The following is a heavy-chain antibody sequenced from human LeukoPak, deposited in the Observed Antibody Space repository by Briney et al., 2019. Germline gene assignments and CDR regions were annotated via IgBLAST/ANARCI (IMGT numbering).Heavy chain of an antibody. V-gene: IGHV3-48*03. CDR3: ARDRGGSYSAIDY. J-gene: IGHJ4*02. D-gene: IGHD1-26*01. CDR2: ISSSSSTI. CDR1: GFAFNSYE. Sequence: GGSLRLSCAASGFAFNSYEMNWVRQAPGKGLEWVSFISSSSSTIYYADSVRGRFTISRDNAKNSLYLQMNSLRAEDTAVYYCARDRGGSYSAIDYWGQGTLVTVSS.